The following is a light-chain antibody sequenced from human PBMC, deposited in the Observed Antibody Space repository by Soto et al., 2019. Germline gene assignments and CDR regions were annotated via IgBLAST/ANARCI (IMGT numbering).Light chain of an antibody. CDR3: QQTHSFPRT. CDR2: AAS. Sequence: DIQMTQSPSSVSASVGDRVTITCRASLDIRSWLAWYQQKPGKAPNLLIYAASSLQSGVPSRFSGSGSGTDFTLTISSLQPEDFATYYCQQTHSFPRTFGQGTKVDVK. V-gene: IGKV1-12*01. J-gene: IGKJ1*01. CDR1: LDIRSW.